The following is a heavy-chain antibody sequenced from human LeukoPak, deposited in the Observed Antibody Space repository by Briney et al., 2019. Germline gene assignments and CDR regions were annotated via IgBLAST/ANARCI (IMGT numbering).Heavy chain of an antibody. V-gene: IGHV4-39*07. Sequence: SETLSLTCTVSGGSISSSSYYWGWIRQPPEKGLEWIGSFYYSGSTYYNPSLKSRVTISVDTSKNQFSLKLSSVTAADTAVYYCARDSVEAAARDYYGMDVWGQGTTVTVSS. CDR3: ARDSVEAAARDYYGMDV. CDR1: GGSISSSSYY. J-gene: IGHJ6*02. CDR2: FYYSGST. D-gene: IGHD6-13*01.